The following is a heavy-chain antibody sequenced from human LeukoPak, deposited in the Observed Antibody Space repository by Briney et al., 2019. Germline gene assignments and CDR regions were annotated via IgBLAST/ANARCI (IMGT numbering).Heavy chain of an antibody. CDR2: INHSGST. CDR3: ARVDYVWGSYRYTSNFDY. V-gene: IGHV4-34*01. J-gene: IGHJ4*02. D-gene: IGHD3-16*02. CDR1: GGSFSGYY. Sequence: WATLSLTCAAYGGSFSGYYWSWIRQPPGKGLEWIGEINHSGSTNYNPSLKGRVTISVDTSKNQFSLKLSSVTAADTAVYYCARVDYVWGSYRYTSNFDYWGQGTLVTVSS.